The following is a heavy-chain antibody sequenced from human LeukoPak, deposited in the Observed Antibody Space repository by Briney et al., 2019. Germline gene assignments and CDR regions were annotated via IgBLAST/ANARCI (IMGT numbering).Heavy chain of an antibody. CDR2: IKSKTDGGTT. CDR3: TRDLLGYCTSTTCRMGY. D-gene: IGHD2-2*01. V-gene: IGHV3-15*01. J-gene: IGHJ4*02. CDR1: GFTFRDAK. Sequence: PGGSLRLSCAASGFTFRDAKMSWVRQAPGKGLEWVGRIKSKTDGGTTDYAAPVKGRFTISRDDSKNTLSLQMNSLRAEDTAVYYCTRDLLGYCTSTTCRMGYWGQGTLVTVSS.